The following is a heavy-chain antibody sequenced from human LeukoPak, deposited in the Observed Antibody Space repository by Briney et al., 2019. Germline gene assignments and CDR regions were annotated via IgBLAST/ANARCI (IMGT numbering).Heavy chain of an antibody. CDR2: ISGSGGST. CDR3: ARDQDCSSTSCYPAFDI. CDR1: GFTFSRYA. J-gene: IGHJ3*02. V-gene: IGHV3-23*01. Sequence: GGSLRLSCAASGFTFSRYAMNWVRQAPGKGLEWVSAISGSGGSTYYADSVKGRFTISRDNSKNTLYLQMNSLRAEDTAVYYCARDQDCSSTSCYPAFDIWGQGTMVTVSS. D-gene: IGHD2-2*01.